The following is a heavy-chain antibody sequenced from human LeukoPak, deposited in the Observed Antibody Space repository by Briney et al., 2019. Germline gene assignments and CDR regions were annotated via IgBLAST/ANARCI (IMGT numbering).Heavy chain of an antibody. V-gene: IGHV3-11*01. CDR1: GFRFDDYY. D-gene: IGHD3-10*01. CDR3: ARHMVLSPCDY. CDR2: VSASGNIL. J-gene: IGHJ4*02. Sequence: GGSLRLSCAASGFRFDDYYFSWIRQAPGKGLEWISFVSASGNILDHADSVKGRFTISRDNAKNSAYLQMNNVQAEDTAVYHCARHMVLSPCDYWGPGTLVTVSS.